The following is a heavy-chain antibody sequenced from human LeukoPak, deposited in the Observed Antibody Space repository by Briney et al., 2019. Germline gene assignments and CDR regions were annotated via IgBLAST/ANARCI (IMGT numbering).Heavy chain of an antibody. D-gene: IGHD5-18*01. CDR2: MNPNSGNT. CDR3: ARGSSTADTAMVTFRFDP. V-gene: IGHV1-8*03. CDR1: GYTFTSYG. Sequence: GASVKVSCKASGYTFTSYGISWVRQAPGQGLEWMGWMNPNSGNTGYAQKFQGRVTITRNTSISTAYMELSSLRSEDTAVYYCARGSSTADTAMVTFRFDPWGQGTLVTVSS. J-gene: IGHJ5*02.